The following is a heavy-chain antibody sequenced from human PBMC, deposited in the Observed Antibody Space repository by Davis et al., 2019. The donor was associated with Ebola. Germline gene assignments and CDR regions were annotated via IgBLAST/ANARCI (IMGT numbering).Heavy chain of an antibody. Sequence: GESLKISCAASGFTFSSYEMNWVRQTPGKGLEWISYISETETTMYYADSVKGRFTISRDNARESLYLQMNSLSDEDTAVYYCAREGDGYNSPSFDYWGQGNLVTVSS. CDR3: AREGDGYNSPSFDY. CDR1: GFTFSSYE. J-gene: IGHJ4*02. CDR2: ISETETTM. D-gene: IGHD5-24*01. V-gene: IGHV3-48*02.